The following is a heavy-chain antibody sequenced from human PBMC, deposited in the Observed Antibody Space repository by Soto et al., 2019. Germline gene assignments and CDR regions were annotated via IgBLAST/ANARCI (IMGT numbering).Heavy chain of an antibody. CDR2: IDPRGGRT. Sequence: ASVQVSCKASGYTFTSYYMHWVRQAPGQGLEGMGIIDPRGGRTSYAQKFQGRVTMTEDTSTDTAYMELSSLRSEDTAVYYCATEGAPDAFDIWGQGTMVTVSS. V-gene: IGHV1-46*01. CDR3: ATEGAPDAFDI. CDR1: GYTFTSYY. J-gene: IGHJ3*02.